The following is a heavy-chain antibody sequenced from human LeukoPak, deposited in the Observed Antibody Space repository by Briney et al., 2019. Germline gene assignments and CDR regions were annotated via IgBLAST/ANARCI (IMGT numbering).Heavy chain of an antibody. CDR1: GGSSSGYY. D-gene: IGHD5-12*01. CDR2: INHSGST. CDR3: ARGPYIVATEFDYGMDV. J-gene: IGHJ6*02. V-gene: IGHV4-34*01. Sequence: SETLSLTCAVYGGSSSGYYWSWIRQPPGKGLEWIGEINHSGSTNYNPSLKSRVTISVDTSKNQFSLKLSSVTAADTAVYYCARGPYIVATEFDYGMDVWGQGTTVTVSS.